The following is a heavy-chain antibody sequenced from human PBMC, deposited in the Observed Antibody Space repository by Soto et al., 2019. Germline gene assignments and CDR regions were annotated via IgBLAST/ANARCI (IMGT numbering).Heavy chain of an antibody. CDR1: GFTVDDYA. CDR2: ISWSSSST. CDR3: GKDIRDYYYGLDD. J-gene: IGHJ6*02. Sequence: EVQLVESGGDLVQPGRSLRLSCAASGFTVDDYAMHWVRQAPGKGLEWVSGISWSSSSTDYADSVKGRFTISRDNAKNSLYLQMSSLRAEATAVYYWGKDIRDYYYGLDDWGQGTTVIVSS. V-gene: IGHV3-9*01.